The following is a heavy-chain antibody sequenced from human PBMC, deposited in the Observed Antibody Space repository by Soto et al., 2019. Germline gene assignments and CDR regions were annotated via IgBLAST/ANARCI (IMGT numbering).Heavy chain of an antibody. V-gene: IGHV4-59*01. CDR3: VRLWRGYDWDFVY. J-gene: IGHJ4*02. CDR1: GGSISSYY. CDR2: IYYSGST. D-gene: IGHD5-12*01. Sequence: SETLSLTCTVSGGSISSYYWSWIRQPPGKGLEWIGYIYYSGSTNYNPSLKSRVTISVDTSKNQFSLKLSSVTAADTAVYYCVRLWRGYDWDFVYWGQGTLVSV.